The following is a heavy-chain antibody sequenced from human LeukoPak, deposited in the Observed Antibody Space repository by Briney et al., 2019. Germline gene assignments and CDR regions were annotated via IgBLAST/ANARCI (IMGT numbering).Heavy chain of an antibody. V-gene: IGHV1-2*02. J-gene: IGHJ4*02. CDR2: INPNSGGT. CDR3: ARDSRVVAAIPFDY. Sequence: ASVKVSCKTSGYTFTVYYMHWVRQAPGQGLEWMGWINPNSGGTNYAQKFQGRVTMTRDTSISTAYMELSRLRSDDTAVYYCARDSRVVAAIPFDYWGQGTLVTVSS. D-gene: IGHD2-15*01. CDR1: GYTFTVYY.